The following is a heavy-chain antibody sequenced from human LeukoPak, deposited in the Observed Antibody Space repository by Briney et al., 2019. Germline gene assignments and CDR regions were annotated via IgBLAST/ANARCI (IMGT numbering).Heavy chain of an antibody. V-gene: IGHV4-4*07. CDR3: ARDRLLTEAFDI. CDR2: IYTSGST. D-gene: IGHD2-15*01. Sequence: ENLSLTCTVSGGSISSYYWSWIRQPAGKGLEWIGRIYTSGSTNYNPSLKSRVTMSVGTSKNQFSLKLSSVTAADTAVYYCARDRLLTEAFDIWGQGTMVTVSS. J-gene: IGHJ3*02. CDR1: GGSISSYY.